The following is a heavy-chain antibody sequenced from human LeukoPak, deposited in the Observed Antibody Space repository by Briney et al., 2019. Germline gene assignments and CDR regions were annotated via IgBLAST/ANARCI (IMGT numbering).Heavy chain of an antibody. CDR2: INPNSGGT. CDR1: GYTFTGYY. CDR3: AKIFRSGGSRDY. Sequence: ASVKVSCKASGYTFTGYYMHWVRQAPGQGLEWVGWINPNSGGTNYAQKFQGRVTMTRDTSISTAYMELSRLRSDDTAVYYCAKIFRSGGSRDYWGQGTLVTVSS. V-gene: IGHV1-2*02. J-gene: IGHJ4*02. D-gene: IGHD2-15*01.